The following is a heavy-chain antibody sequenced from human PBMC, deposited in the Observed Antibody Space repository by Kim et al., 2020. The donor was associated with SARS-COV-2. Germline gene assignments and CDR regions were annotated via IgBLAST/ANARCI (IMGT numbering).Heavy chain of an antibody. Sequence: YSATSVKGRFTIPRDNSQNTLYLQMNSLRAEDTAVYYCAREDSSGYYLDYWGQGTLVTVSS. V-gene: IGHV3-53*01. J-gene: IGHJ4*02. D-gene: IGHD3-22*01. CDR3: AREDSSGYYLDY.